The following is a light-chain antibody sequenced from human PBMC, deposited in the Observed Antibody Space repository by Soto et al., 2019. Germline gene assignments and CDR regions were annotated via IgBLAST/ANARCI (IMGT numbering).Light chain of an antibody. V-gene: IGKV3-20*01. Sequence: EIVLTQSPGTLSLSPGERATLSCRASQSVTSNYLAWYQQKPGQAPRLLIYGASSMATGIPDRFSGSGSGTDFTLTISRLEPEDFAVYYCQQFGSSPPMYTFGQGTKLEIK. CDR3: QQFGSSPPMYT. J-gene: IGKJ2*01. CDR1: QSVTSNY. CDR2: GAS.